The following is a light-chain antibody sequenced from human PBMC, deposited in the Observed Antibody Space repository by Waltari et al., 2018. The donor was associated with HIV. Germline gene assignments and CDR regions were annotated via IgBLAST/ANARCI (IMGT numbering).Light chain of an antibody. CDR2: DAS. Sequence: DIQMTQSPSSLSAYVGDGVTITCQANQDITNYLNCYLQKLGKAPEVLIYDASNFETGVPSWFSGSGSGTDFTFAISSLQPEHVATYCCQQSDNLLLFGPGTKVDIK. CDR3: QQSDNLLL. J-gene: IGKJ3*01. CDR1: QDITNY. V-gene: IGKV1-33*01.